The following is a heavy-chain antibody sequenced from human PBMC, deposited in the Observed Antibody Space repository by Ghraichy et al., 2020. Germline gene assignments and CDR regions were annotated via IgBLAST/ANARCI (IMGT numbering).Heavy chain of an antibody. Sequence: SETLSLTCTVSGGSISSGGYYWSWIRQHPGKGLEWIGYIYYSGSTYYNPSLKSRVTISVDTSKNQFSLKLSSVTAADTAVYYCARNRSGGSCYGGCWYFDLWGRGTLVTVSS. D-gene: IGHD2-15*01. CDR2: IYYSGST. J-gene: IGHJ2*01. CDR3: ARNRSGGSCYGGCWYFDL. CDR1: GGSISSGGYY. V-gene: IGHV4-31*03.